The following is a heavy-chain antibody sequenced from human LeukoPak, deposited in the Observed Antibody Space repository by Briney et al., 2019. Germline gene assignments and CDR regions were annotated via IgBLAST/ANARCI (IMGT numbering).Heavy chain of an antibody. CDR1: GFTFSSYE. Sequence: GGSLRLSCAASGFTFSSYEMNWVRQAPGKGLEWVSYISSSGSTIYYADSVKGRFTISRDNAKNSLYLQMNSLRAEDTAVYYCARAPSSGYLYYFDYWGQGTLVTVSS. CDR2: ISSSGSTI. J-gene: IGHJ4*02. V-gene: IGHV3-48*03. CDR3: ARAPSSGYLYYFDY. D-gene: IGHD3-22*01.